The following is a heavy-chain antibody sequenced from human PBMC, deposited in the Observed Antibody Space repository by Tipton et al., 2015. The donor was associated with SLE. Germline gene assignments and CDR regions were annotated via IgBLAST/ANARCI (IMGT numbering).Heavy chain of an antibody. V-gene: IGHV4-59*01. CDR2: IYYSGST. Sequence: TLSLTCTVSGGSISSYYWSWIRQPPGKGLEWIGYIYYSGSTHYNPSLKSRVTISVDTSKNQFSLKLSSVTAADTAVYYCSSWAWGGYFDYWGQGTLVTVSS. D-gene: IGHD3-16*01. CDR1: GGSISSYY. J-gene: IGHJ4*02. CDR3: SSWAWGGYFDY.